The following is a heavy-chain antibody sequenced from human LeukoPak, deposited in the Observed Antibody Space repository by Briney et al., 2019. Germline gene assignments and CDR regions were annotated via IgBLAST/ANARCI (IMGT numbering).Heavy chain of an antibody. Sequence: GASVKVSCKVSGYTFTDYYMHWVQQAPGKGLEWMGLVDPEDGETIYAEKFQGRVTITADTSTDTAYMELSSLRSEDTAVYYCATDKDFWSGLKAYWGQGTLVTVSS. CDR1: GYTFTDYY. CDR2: VDPEDGET. CDR3: ATDKDFWSGLKAY. J-gene: IGHJ4*02. V-gene: IGHV1-69-2*01. D-gene: IGHD3-3*01.